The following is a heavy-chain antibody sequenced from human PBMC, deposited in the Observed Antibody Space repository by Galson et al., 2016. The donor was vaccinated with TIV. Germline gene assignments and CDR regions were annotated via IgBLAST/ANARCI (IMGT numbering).Heavy chain of an antibody. CDR3: ARGAPSVFGVIMTLDY. CDR2: TYYRSTWYN. Sequence: CAISGDSVSSTSAAWNWIRQSPSRGLEWLGRTYYRSTWYNDYDASLKRRITINPDTSNNQFSLQLTSVTPEDAAVYYCARGAPSVFGVIMTLDYWGQGTLVTVSS. J-gene: IGHJ4*02. D-gene: IGHD3-3*01. V-gene: IGHV6-1*01. CDR1: GDSVSSTSAA.